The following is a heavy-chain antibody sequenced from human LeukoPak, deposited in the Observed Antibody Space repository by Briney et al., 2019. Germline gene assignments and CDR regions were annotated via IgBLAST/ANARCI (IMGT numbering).Heavy chain of an antibody. J-gene: IGHJ4*02. CDR2: IIPIFGTA. CDR3: ARPSGGYGYYFDY. D-gene: IGHD3-22*01. Sequence: RASVKVSCKASGGTFSSYAISWVRQAPGQGLEWMGGIIPIFGTANYAQKFQGRVTITADESTSTAYMELSSLRSEDTAVYYCARPSGGYGYYFDYWGQGTLVTVSS. CDR1: GGTFSSYA. V-gene: IGHV1-69*13.